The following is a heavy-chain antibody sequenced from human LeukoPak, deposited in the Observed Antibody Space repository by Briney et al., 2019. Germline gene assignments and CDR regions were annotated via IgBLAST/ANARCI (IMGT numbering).Heavy chain of an antibody. CDR2: ISGSGGST. V-gene: IGHV3-23*01. D-gene: IGHD3-22*01. J-gene: IGHJ5*01. CDR1: GFTFSSYA. Sequence: GGSLRLSCAASGFTFSSYAMSWVRQAPGKGLEWVSAISGSGGSTYYADSVKGRFTISRDNSKNMLYLQMNSLRAEDTAIYYCAKDRPNYYESNGDYYRRNGDSWGQGTLVTVSS. CDR3: AKDRPNYYESNGDYYRRNGDS.